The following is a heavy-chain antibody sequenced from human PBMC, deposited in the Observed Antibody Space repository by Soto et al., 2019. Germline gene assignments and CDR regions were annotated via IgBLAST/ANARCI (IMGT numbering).Heavy chain of an antibody. CDR2: IIPIFGTA. J-gene: IGHJ6*02. Sequence: QVQLVQSGAEVKKPGSSVKVSCKASGGTFSSYAISWMRQAPGQGLEWMGGIIPIFGTANYAQKFQGRVTITADESTSTAYMELSSLRSEDTAVYYCASCSRARIAARPDYYYYYGMDVWGQGTTVTVSS. CDR1: GGTFSSYA. CDR3: ASCSRARIAARPDYYYYYGMDV. D-gene: IGHD6-6*01. V-gene: IGHV1-69*01.